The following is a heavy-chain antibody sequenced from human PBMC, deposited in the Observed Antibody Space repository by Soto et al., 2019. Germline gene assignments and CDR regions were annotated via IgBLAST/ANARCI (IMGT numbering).Heavy chain of an antibody. CDR2: IYPSGRT. CDR1: GGSIRNYY. J-gene: IGHJ2*01. V-gene: IGHV4-4*07. Sequence: QVRLQESGPGLVRPSETLSLTCTVSGGSIRNYYWAWIRQSAGKGLEWIGRIYPSGRTHYNPSLTGRVTMSIDTSKTQFSLRLTSVTAADTATYYCARDYDVNTALDYWYFDLWGRGTLVTVSS. D-gene: IGHD5-18*01. CDR3: ARDYDVNTALDYWYFDL.